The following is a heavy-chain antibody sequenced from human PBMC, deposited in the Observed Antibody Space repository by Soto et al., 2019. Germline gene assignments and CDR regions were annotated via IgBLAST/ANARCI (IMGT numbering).Heavy chain of an antibody. V-gene: IGHV1-18*01. CDR2: ISAYNGNT. CDR1: GYTFTSYG. Sequence: ASVKVSCKASGYTFTSYGISWVRQAPGQGLEWMGWISAYNGNTNYAQKLQGRVTMTTDTSTSTAYMELRSLRSDDTAVYYCARPYDYIWGSYPNGAFDISGQATMVTVSS. D-gene: IGHD3-16*02. J-gene: IGHJ3*02. CDR3: ARPYDYIWGSYPNGAFDI.